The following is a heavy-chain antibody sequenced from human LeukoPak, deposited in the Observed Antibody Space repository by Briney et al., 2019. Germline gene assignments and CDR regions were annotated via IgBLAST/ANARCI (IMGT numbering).Heavy chain of an antibody. CDR1: GGSISSSSYY. CDR3: ARGGDYYDSSGYYSYYYYYMDV. CDR2: IYTSGST. V-gene: IGHV4-61*02. D-gene: IGHD3-22*01. Sequence: SETLSLTCTVSGGSISSSSYYWGWIRQPAGKGLEWIGRIYTSGSTNYNPSLKSRVTISVDTSKNQFSLKLSSVTAADTAVYYCARGGDYYDSSGYYSYYYYYMDVWGKGTTVTVSS. J-gene: IGHJ6*03.